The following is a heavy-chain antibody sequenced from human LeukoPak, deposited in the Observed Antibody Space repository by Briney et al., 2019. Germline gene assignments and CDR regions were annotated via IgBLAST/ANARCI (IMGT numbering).Heavy chain of an antibody. V-gene: IGHV4-59*01. D-gene: IGHD6-19*01. J-gene: IGHJ4*02. CDR3: ARVVAGTDYFDY. CDR2: IYYSGST. Sequence: SETLSLTCTVSGGSISSYYWSWIRQPPGKGLEWIGYIYYSGSTNYNPSLKSRVTISVDTSKNQFSLRLSSVTAADTAVYYCARVVAGTDYFDYWGQGTLVTVSS. CDR1: GGSISSYY.